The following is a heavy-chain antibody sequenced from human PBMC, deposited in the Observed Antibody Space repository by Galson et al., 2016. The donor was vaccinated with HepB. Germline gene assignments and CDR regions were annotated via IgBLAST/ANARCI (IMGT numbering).Heavy chain of an antibody. CDR3: AKSYYDSSDWNYYYYMDV. CDR2: ISYDGSNK. J-gene: IGHJ6*03. Sequence: SLRLSCAASGFTFSSNAMHWVRQAPGKGLEWVAVISYDGSNKYYADSVKGRFTISRDNSKNTLYLQMNSLRDEDTAVYYCAKSYYDSSDWNYYYYMDVWGKGTTVTVSS. V-gene: IGHV3-30*18. CDR1: GFTFSSNA. D-gene: IGHD3-22*01.